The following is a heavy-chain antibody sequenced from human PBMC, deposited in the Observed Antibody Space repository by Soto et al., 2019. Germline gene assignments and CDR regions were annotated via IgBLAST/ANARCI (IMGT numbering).Heavy chain of an antibody. CDR3: AKDPYYGSGSSDFDY. V-gene: IGHV3-23*01. D-gene: IGHD3-10*01. Sequence: EVQLLDSGGGLVQPGGSLRLSCAASGFTFSSYAMSWVRQAPGKGLEWVSAISGSGGTTYYADSVKGRFTISRDNSKXXXXXXXXXXXAEDTAVYYCAKDPYYGSGSSDFDYWGQGTLVTVSS. J-gene: IGHJ4*02. CDR2: ISGSGGTT. CDR1: GFTFSSYA.